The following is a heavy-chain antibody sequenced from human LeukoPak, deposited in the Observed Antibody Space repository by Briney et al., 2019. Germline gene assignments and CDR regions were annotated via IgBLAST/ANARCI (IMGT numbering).Heavy chain of an antibody. CDR2: INTNTGNP. CDR1: GYTFTSYG. V-gene: IGHV7-4-1*02. CDR3: ARGKVPYSSGLFDY. D-gene: IGHD6-19*01. J-gene: IGHJ4*02. Sequence: ASVKVSCKASGYTFTSYGISWVRQAPGQGLEWMGWINTNTGNPTYAQGFTGRFVFSLDTSVSTAYLQISSLKAEDTAVYYCARGKVPYSSGLFDYWGQGTLVTVSS.